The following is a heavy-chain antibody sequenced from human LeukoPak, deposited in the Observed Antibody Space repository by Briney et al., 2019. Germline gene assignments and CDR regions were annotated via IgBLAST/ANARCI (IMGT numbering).Heavy chain of an antibody. CDR3: VRGMGVSMLYYFDY. CDR2: LYSNGTT. J-gene: IGHJ4*02. D-gene: IGHD3-10*01. V-gene: IGHV3-66*02. CDR1: GLSVSSNY. Sequence: GGSLRLSCAASGLSVSSNYMSWVRQAPGKGLEWVSVLYSNGTTYYEDSVKGRFTISRDNSKNTLYLQMNSLRAEDTAVYYCVRGMGVSMLYYFDYWGQGTLVTVSS.